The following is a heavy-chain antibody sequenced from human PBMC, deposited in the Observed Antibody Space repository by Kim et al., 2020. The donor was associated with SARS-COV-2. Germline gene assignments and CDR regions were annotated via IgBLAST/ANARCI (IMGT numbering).Heavy chain of an antibody. Sequence: GGSLRLSCAASGFTFNIYTMKWVRQAPGKGLEWVSSITSTGSNIYTAESLKGRFSISRDNTKNSLYLQINSLRAEDTAVYYCARVLWFGASSYSLPMDVWGQGTTVTVSS. CDR1: GFTFNIYT. J-gene: IGHJ6*02. CDR3: ARVLWFGASSYSLPMDV. V-gene: IGHV3-21*06. D-gene: IGHD3-10*01. CDR2: ITSTGSNI.